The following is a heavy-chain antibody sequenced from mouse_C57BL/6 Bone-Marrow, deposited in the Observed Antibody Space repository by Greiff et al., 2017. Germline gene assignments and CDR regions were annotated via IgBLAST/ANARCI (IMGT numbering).Heavy chain of an antibody. Sequence: VNVVESGAELMKPGASVKLSCKATGYTFTGYWIEWVKQRPGHGLEWIGEILPGSGSTNYTEKFKGKATFTAATSANTAYMQLSSLTTEDSAIYYCARRYYGSSYFDYWGQGTTLTVSS. CDR1: GYTFTGYW. CDR2: ILPGSGST. V-gene: IGHV1-9*01. J-gene: IGHJ2*01. D-gene: IGHD1-1*01. CDR3: ARRYYGSSYFDY.